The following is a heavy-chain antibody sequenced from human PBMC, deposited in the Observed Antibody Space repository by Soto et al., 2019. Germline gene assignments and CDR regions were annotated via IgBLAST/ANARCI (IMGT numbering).Heavy chain of an antibody. CDR3: ARSRDYPPNWFDP. CDR1: GGTFSRHA. Sequence: QVQLVQSGAEVRKPGSSVKVSCKASGGTFSRHAISWVRQAPGQGLEWMGGIIPIFGTANHAQKFQGRVTIIADESTSTVYMELSSLRSEDTAMYYCARSRDYPPNWFDPWGQGTLVTVSS. V-gene: IGHV1-69*01. CDR2: IIPIFGTA. D-gene: IGHD3-16*01. J-gene: IGHJ5*02.